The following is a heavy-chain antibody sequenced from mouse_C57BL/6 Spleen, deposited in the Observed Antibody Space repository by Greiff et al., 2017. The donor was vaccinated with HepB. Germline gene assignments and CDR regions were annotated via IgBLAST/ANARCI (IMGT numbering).Heavy chain of an antibody. CDR2: IDPKSGGT. D-gene: IGHD1-1*01. CDR1: GYTFTSYW. J-gene: IGHJ1*03. CDR3: ARGGYGSSYWDFDV. V-gene: IGHV1-72*01. Sequence: QVQLQQPGAELVKPGASVKLSCKASGYTFTSYWMHWVKQRPGRGLEWIGRIDPKSGGTKYNEKFKGKATLTVDKPSSTAYMQLSSLTSEDAAVSCCARGGYGSSYWDFDVWGTGTTVTVS.